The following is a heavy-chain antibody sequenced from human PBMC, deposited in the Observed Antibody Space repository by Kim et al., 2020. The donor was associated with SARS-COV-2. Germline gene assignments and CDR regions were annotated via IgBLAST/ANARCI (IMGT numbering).Heavy chain of an antibody. V-gene: IGHV3-30*01. Sequence: YVNGRFTIASDNSKNTLYLKMNNLRAEDTAVYYCARGGDIAPRGVYSYMDVWGKGTTVTVSS. J-gene: IGHJ6*03. D-gene: IGHD5-12*01. CDR3: ARGGDIAPRGVYSYMDV.